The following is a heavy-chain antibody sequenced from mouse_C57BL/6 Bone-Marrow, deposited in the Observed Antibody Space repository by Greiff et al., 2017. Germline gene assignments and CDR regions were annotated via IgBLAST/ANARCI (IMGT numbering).Heavy chain of an antibody. CDR3: ARRGNFSFAY. V-gene: IGHV1-54*01. Sequence: VQLQQSGAELVRPGTSVKVSCKASGYAFTNYLIEWVKQRPGQGLEWIGVINPGSGGTNYNEKFKGKATLTADKSSSTAYMQLSSLTSEDSAVYVCARRGNFSFAYWGQGTLVTVSA. J-gene: IGHJ3*01. CDR1: GYAFTNYL. D-gene: IGHD2-1*01. CDR2: INPGSGGT.